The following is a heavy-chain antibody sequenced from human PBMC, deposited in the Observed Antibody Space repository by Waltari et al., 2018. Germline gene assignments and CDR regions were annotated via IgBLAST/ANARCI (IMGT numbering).Heavy chain of an antibody. V-gene: IGHV3-73*01. Sequence: EVQLVESGGGLVQPGGSLKLSCAASGFTFSGSAMHWLRQASGKGLEWVGRIRSKANSYATAYAASVKGRFTISRDDSKNTADLQMNSLKTEDTAGYYCTSRTGYSSFWGQGTLVTVSS. J-gene: IGHJ4*02. CDR2: IRSKANSYAT. D-gene: IGHD6-13*01. CDR3: TSRTGYSSF. CDR1: GFTFSGSA.